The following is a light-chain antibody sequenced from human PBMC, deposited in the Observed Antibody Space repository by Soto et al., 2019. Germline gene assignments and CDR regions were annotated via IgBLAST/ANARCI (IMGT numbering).Light chain of an antibody. CDR3: QQYGSSVT. V-gene: IGKV3-20*01. J-gene: IGKJ5*01. CDR2: GAS. CDR1: QSISSSY. Sequence: DIVLTQSPGTLSLSPGDRATLSCRASQSISSSYLAWYQQKPGRAPRLFIYGASSRAIGIPDRFSGSGSGTDFTLAISRLEPEDFAVYYCQQYGSSVTFGQGTRLEIK.